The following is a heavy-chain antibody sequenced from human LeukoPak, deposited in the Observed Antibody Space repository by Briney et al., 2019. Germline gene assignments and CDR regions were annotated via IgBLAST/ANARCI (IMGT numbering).Heavy chain of an antibody. D-gene: IGHD2-8*01. Sequence: GGSLTLPCAGSGFTFSSYAMSWVRQAPGQGLEWVSVISDSGDYTSYADSVRGRSTISRDNSRNTLYLQMISLRPEDTAVYYCAKDTSIGKYCTNGVCSPFDYWGQGTLVTVSS. J-gene: IGHJ4*02. CDR1: GFTFSSYA. CDR3: AKDTSIGKYCTNGVCSPFDY. CDR2: ISDSGDYT. V-gene: IGHV3-23*01.